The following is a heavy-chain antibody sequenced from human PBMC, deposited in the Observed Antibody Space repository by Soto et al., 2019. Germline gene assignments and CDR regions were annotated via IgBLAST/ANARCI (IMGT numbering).Heavy chain of an antibody. J-gene: IGHJ4*02. CDR2: IYHSGST. CDR3: ARGYSYGYFDY. V-gene: IGHV4-30-2*01. D-gene: IGHD5-18*01. Sequence: LSLTCAVSGGSISSGGYSWSWIRQPPGKGLEWIGYIYHSGSTYYNPSLKSRVTISVDRSKNQFSLKLSSVTAADTAVYYGARGYSYGYFDYWGQGTLVTVSS. CDR1: GGSISSGGYS.